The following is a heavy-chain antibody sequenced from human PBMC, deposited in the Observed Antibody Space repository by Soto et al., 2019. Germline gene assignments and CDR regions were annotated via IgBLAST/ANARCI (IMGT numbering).Heavy chain of an antibody. CDR2: IYYSGST. V-gene: IGHV4-39*01. CDR3: ARLLGSSGWSSGLSPYYYYYMDV. Sequence: TLSLTCTVSGGSISSSSYYWGWIRQPPGKGLEWIGSIYYSGSTYYNPSLKSRVTISVDTSKNQFSLKLSSVTAADTAVYYCARLLGSSGWSSGLSPYYYYYMDVWGKGTTVTVS. CDR1: GGSISSSSYY. J-gene: IGHJ6*03. D-gene: IGHD6-19*01.